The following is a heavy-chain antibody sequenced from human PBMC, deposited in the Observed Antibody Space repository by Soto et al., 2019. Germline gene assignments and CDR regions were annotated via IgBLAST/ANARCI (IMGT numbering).Heavy chain of an antibody. V-gene: IGHV1-18*01. J-gene: IGHJ3*02. CDR1: GYTFTSYG. Sequence: ASVKVSCKASGYTFTSYGISWVRQAPGQGLEWMGWISAYNGNTNYAQKLQGRVTMTTDTSTSTAYMELRSLRSDDTAVYYWARDYSSGWYKDAFDIWGQGTMVTVSS. CDR3: ARDYSSGWYKDAFDI. D-gene: IGHD6-19*01. CDR2: ISAYNGNT.